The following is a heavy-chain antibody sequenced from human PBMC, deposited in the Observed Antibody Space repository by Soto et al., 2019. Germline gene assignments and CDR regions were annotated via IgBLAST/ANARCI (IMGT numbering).Heavy chain of an antibody. CDR3: AREGINNYNEYYFDS. J-gene: IGHJ4*02. Sequence: PGGSQRLSLAASGFTFSTYSMNWVRQAPGKGLEWVSSISGSGNYTHYADFLRGRFTISRDNAKTSLYLQMNSLRAEDTAVYYCAREGINNYNEYYFDSWGQGTVVTVSS. CDR2: ISGSGNYT. CDR1: GFTFSTYS. V-gene: IGHV3-21*01. D-gene: IGHD4-4*01.